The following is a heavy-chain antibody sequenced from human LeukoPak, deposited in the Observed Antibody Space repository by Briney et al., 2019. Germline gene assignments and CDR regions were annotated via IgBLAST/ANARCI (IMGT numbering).Heavy chain of an antibody. J-gene: IGHJ4*02. Sequence: GGSLRLSCAASGFTFDDYGMSWVRQTPGKGLEWVSGINWNGGSTGYADSVKGRFTISRDNAKNSLYLQMNSLRAEDTAVYYCARVLHKRNYDSSDYYGYWGQGTLVTVSS. CDR2: INWNGGST. D-gene: IGHD3-22*01. CDR3: ARVLHKRNYDSSDYYGY. CDR1: GFTFDDYG. V-gene: IGHV3-20*04.